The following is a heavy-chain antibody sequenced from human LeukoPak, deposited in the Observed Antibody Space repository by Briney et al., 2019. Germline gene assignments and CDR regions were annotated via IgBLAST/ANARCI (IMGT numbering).Heavy chain of an antibody. D-gene: IGHD3-16*01. CDR2: ISGSGGGT. V-gene: IGHV3-23*01. J-gene: IGHJ4*02. CDR1: GFIFSTYA. Sequence: GGSLRLSCAASGFIFSTYAMSWVRQAPGKGLEWVSAISGSGGGTYYADSVRGRFTISRDNSKNTLYLQMNSLRAEDTAVYYCAKDLIWPAYYFDYWGQGTLVTVSS. CDR3: AKDLIWPAYYFDY.